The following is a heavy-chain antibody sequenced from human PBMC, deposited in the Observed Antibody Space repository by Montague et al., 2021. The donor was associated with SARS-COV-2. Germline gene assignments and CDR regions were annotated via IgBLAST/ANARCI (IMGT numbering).Heavy chain of an antibody. CDR2: IRADVTTT. Sequence: SHSLSLSASGFTFSAYWMHWLRQAPRQGLEWVARIRADVTTTNYADSVKSRFTISRDNAQDTVYLHMTTLTAEDTAVYYCVRAFSNSFKWFDPWGQGTLVTVSS. J-gene: IGHJ5*02. CDR1: GFTFSAYW. CDR3: VRAFSNSFKWFDP. V-gene: IGHV3-74*01. D-gene: IGHD6-13*01.